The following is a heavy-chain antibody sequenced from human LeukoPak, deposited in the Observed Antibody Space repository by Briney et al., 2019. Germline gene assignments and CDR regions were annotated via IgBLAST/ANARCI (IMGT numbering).Heavy chain of an antibody. CDR2: ISSSSSTI. CDR3: ARDLAGIDWFDP. J-gene: IGHJ5*02. D-gene: IGHD1-14*01. CDR1: AFTFRSYA. Sequence: PGGSLRLSCAASAFTFRSYAMIWVRQAPGKGLEWVSYISSSSSTIYYADSVKGRFTISRDNAKNSLYLQMNSLRAEDTAVYYCARDLAGIDWFDPWGQGTLVTVSS. V-gene: IGHV3-48*04.